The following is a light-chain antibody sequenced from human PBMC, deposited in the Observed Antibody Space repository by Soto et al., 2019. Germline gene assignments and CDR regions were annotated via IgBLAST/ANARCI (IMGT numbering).Light chain of an antibody. V-gene: IGKV3-15*01. CDR1: QSVSSN. CDR2: GAS. J-gene: IGKJ1*01. Sequence: EIVLTRSRGTLSLSQGERATLSCRASQSVSSNLAWYQHKPGQAPRLLIYGASTRATGIPARFSGSGSGTEFTLTITSLQSEDFAVYYCQQYNNWPPPFGQRSNVDI. CDR3: QQYNNWPPP.